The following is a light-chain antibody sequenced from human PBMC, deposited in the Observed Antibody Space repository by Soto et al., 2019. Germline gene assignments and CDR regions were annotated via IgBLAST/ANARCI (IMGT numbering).Light chain of an antibody. CDR1: SSDVGDYNY. CDR3: SSYTSSSSYV. V-gene: IGLV2-14*01. J-gene: IGLJ1*01. Sequence: QSVLTQPASMSGSPGQSITISCTGTSSDVGDYNYVSWYQQHPGKAPKLMIYDVSFRPSGVSNRFSGSKSGNTASLTISGLQAEDEADYYCSSYTSSSSYVFATGTKVTVL. CDR2: DVS.